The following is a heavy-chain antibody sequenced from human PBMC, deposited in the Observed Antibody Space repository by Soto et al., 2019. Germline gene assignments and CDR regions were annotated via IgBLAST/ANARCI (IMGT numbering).Heavy chain of an antibody. CDR1: GYTFTRSG. Sequence: QVQLVQSGAEVKKPGASVRVSCKASGYTFTRSGITWVRQAPGQGLEWMGWMSSENGNTNYAQNRQGRITMTTDTSTSTAYMDLRSLRSDETAVYYCARVGDSSGWYHFDLWGRGTLVTVSS. J-gene: IGHJ4*02. D-gene: IGHD6-19*01. CDR3: ARVGDSSGWYHFDL. CDR2: MSSENGNT. V-gene: IGHV1-18*01.